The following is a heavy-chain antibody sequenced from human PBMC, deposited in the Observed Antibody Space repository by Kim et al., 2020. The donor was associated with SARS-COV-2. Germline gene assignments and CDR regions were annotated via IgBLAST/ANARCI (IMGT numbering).Heavy chain of an antibody. CDR1: GFTVSSNY. D-gene: IGHD2-21*01. CDR3: ARATAYCGGECPLGDAFDI. CDR2: IYSGGST. Sequence: GGSLRLSCAASGFTVSSNYMSWVRQAPGKGLEWVSVIYSGGSTYYADSVKGRFTISRDNSKNTLYLQMNSLRAEDTAVYYCARATAYCGGECPLGDAFDIWGQGTMVTVSS. J-gene: IGHJ3*02. V-gene: IGHV3-66*01.